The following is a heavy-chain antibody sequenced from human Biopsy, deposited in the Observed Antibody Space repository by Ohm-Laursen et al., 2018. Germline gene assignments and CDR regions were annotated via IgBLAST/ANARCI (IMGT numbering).Heavy chain of an antibody. D-gene: IGHD1-26*01. CDR2: ISGYNGNT. J-gene: IGHJ4*02. CDR1: GYFFSSYG. Sequence: ASVKVSCKLSGYFFSSYGLNWVRQAPGQGLEWMGRISGYNGNTNYAQKFQGRVTMTIDSSASTAYLELRSLRPDDTAFYYCVRGTGSQYFDYWGQGTLVTVSS. CDR3: VRGTGSQYFDY. V-gene: IGHV1-18*01.